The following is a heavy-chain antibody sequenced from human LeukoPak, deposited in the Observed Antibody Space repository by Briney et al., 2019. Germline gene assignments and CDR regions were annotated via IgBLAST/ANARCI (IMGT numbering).Heavy chain of an antibody. V-gene: IGHV4-38-2*02. CDR3: ARDVGVYYYYYMDV. J-gene: IGHJ6*03. Sequence: SETLSLTCVVSDYSITSVFYWGWIRQPPGKGLEWIGTIYHSGNTYYNPSLKSRVTISIDTSKNKFSLKLSSVTAADTAVYYCARDVGVYYYYYMDVWGKGPTVTVSS. D-gene: IGHD1-26*01. CDR2: IYHSGNT. CDR1: DYSITSVFY.